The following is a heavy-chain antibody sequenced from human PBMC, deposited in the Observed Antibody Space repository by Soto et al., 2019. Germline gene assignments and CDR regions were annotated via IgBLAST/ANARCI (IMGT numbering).Heavy chain of an antibody. Sequence: GGSLRLSCAASGFTFSSYAMSWVRQAPGKGLEWVSAISGSGGSTYYADSVKGRFTISRDNSKNTLYLQMNSLRAEDTAVYYCAKDQDYGDYGVRAFDIWGQGTTVTVSS. V-gene: IGHV3-23*01. CDR2: ISGSGGST. CDR1: GFTFSSYA. J-gene: IGHJ3*02. CDR3: AKDQDYGDYGVRAFDI. D-gene: IGHD4-17*01.